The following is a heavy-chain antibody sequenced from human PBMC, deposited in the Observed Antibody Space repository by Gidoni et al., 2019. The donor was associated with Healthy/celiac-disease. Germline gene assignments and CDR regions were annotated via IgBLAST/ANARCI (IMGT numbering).Heavy chain of an antibody. V-gene: IGHV1-2*02. D-gene: IGHD2-15*01. CDR3: ARGGYCSGGSCLRP. Sequence: QVQLVQSGAEVKKPGASVKVSCKANGYTCTGYYMHWVRQAPGQGLEWMGWINPNSGGTTYAQKFQGRFTMTRDTSISTAYMELSRLSSDDTSVYYCARGGYCSGGSCLRPWGQGTLVTVSS. CDR1: GYTCTGYY. CDR2: INPNSGGT. J-gene: IGHJ5*02.